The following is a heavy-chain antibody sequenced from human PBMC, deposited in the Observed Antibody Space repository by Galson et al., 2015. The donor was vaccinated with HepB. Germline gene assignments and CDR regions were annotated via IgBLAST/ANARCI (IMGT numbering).Heavy chain of an antibody. Sequence: ETLSLTCTVSGGSISSYYWSWIRQPPGKGLERIGYIYYSGSTNYNPSLKSRVTISVDTSKNQFSLKLSSVTAADTAVYYCARGWTYYDFWSAVILRRGAFDIWGQGTMVTVSS. V-gene: IGHV4-59*12. J-gene: IGHJ3*02. CDR3: ARGWTYYDFWSAVILRRGAFDI. D-gene: IGHD3-3*01. CDR2: IYYSGST. CDR1: GGSISSYY.